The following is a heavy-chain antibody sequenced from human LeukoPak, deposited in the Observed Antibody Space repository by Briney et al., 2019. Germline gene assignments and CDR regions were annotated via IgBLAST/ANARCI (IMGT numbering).Heavy chain of an antibody. Sequence: GGSLRLSCAASGFSFSSYAMTWARQAPVRGLEWVSAISGDGTRTYYADSVKGRFTISRDNSKNTLYLEMSSLRVEDTAIYYCAKWPEGAMDYFDYWGQGTLVTVSS. CDR3: AKWPEGAMDYFDY. D-gene: IGHD3-16*01. CDR2: ISGDGTRT. V-gene: IGHV3-23*01. CDR1: GFSFSSYA. J-gene: IGHJ4*02.